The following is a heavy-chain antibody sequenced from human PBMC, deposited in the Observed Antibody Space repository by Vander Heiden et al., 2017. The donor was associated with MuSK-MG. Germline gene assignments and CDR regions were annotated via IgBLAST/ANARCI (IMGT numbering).Heavy chain of an antibody. D-gene: IGHD4-17*01. CDR3: ARRYGDGTWNY. CDR2: INHSGST. J-gene: IGHJ4*01. CDR1: GGSFSGYY. Sequence: QVQLQQWGAGLLKPSETLSLTCAVYGGSFSGYYWSWIRQPPGKGLEWIGEINHSGSTNDNPSLKSRVTISVDTAKNQFSMKMSSVTAADTAVYYCARRYGDGTWNYWGHGTMVTVYS. V-gene: IGHV4-34*01.